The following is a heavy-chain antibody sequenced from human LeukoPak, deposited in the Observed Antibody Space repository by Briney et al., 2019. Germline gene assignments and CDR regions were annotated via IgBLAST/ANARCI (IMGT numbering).Heavy chain of an antibody. J-gene: IGHJ2*01. CDR1: GGSISSGSYY. D-gene: IGHD1-26*01. CDR3: ARDGRPSPQLGATEWYFDL. CDR2: IYTSGST. V-gene: IGHV4-61*02. Sequence: TSQTLSLTCTVSGGSISSGSYYWSWIRQPAGKGLEWIGRIYTSGSTNYNPSLKSRVTISVDTSKNQFSLELSSVTAADTAVYYCARDGRPSPQLGATEWYFDLWGRGTLVTVSS.